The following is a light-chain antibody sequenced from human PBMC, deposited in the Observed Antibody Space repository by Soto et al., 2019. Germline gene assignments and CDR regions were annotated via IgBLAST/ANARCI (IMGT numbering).Light chain of an antibody. Sequence: QSVLTQPASVSGSPGQSITISCTGTISDVGGYNFVSWYQQYPGKAPKLMICDVSNRPSGVSNRFSGSKSGNTASLTISGLQAEDEADYYCSSFTFSNYVFGTGTKVTVL. CDR3: SSFTFSNYV. J-gene: IGLJ1*01. V-gene: IGLV2-14*03. CDR2: DVS. CDR1: ISDVGGYNF.